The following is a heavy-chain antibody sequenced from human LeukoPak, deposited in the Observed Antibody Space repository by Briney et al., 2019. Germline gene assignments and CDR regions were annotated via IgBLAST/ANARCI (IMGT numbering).Heavy chain of an antibody. CDR2: IIPIFGTA. CDR1: GGTFSSYA. D-gene: IGHD3-10*01. Sequence: GASVKVSCKASGGTFSSYAISWVRQAPGQGLEWMGGIIPIFGTANYAQKFQGRVTITADKSTSTAYMELSSLRSEDTAVYYCARGGSMVRGVISSVSGAYYYYYMDVWGKGATVTVSS. CDR3: ARGGSMVRGVISSVSGAYYYYYMDV. V-gene: IGHV1-69*06. J-gene: IGHJ6*03.